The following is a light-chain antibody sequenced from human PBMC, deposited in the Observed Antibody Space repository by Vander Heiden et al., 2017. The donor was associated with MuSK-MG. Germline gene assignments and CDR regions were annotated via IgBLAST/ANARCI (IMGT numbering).Light chain of an antibody. CDR2: ELR. Sequence: QSALTQPASVSGSPGQSITISCAGSSNDVGASNYVSWYQQHPGKAPKLMIFELRVRPSKSGNTASLTISGLQAEDEADYYCSSYTNSDTWVFGGGTKLTVL. CDR1: SNDVGASNY. V-gene: IGLV2-14*03. J-gene: IGLJ3*02. CDR3: SSYTNSDTWV.